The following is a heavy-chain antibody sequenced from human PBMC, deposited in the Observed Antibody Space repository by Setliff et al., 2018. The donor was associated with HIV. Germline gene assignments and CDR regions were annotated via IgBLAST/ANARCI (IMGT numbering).Heavy chain of an antibody. D-gene: IGHD3-22*01. CDR3: ARDFLAEYYYDSSASDY. Sequence: GASVKVSCKASGYNFTGYYIHWVRQAPVQGLEWMGWINPNSGGTNYAHVFQGRVTMTRDTSISTAYMELSRLRSDDTAVYYCARDFLAEYYYDSSASDYWGQGTLVTVSS. V-gene: IGHV1-2*07. CDR2: INPNSGGT. CDR1: GYNFTGYY. J-gene: IGHJ4*02.